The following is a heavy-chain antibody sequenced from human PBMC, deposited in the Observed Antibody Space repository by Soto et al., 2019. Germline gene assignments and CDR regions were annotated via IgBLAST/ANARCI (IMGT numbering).Heavy chain of an antibody. D-gene: IGHD5-18*01. V-gene: IGHV1-18*01. CDR3: AREDVDTGL. Sequence: ASVKVSCKTSGYTFRTYGITWVRQAPGQGLEWMGWISAYNGNTNYAQKLQGRVTLTTDASTSTAYMELRSLTSDDTAVYFCAREDVDTGLWGQGTLVTVSS. J-gene: IGHJ4*02. CDR2: ISAYNGNT. CDR1: GYTFRTYG.